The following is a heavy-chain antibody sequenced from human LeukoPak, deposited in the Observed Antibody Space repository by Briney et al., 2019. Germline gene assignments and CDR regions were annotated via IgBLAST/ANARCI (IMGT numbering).Heavy chain of an antibody. J-gene: IGHJ1*01. Sequence: TGGSLRLSCAASGFTFSSYSMNWVRQAPGKGLEWVSYISSSGSTIYYADSVKGRFTISRGNAKNSLYLQMNSLRAEDTAVYYCARGSLDSSSWYHVGEYFQHWGQGTLVTVSS. D-gene: IGHD6-13*01. V-gene: IGHV3-48*04. CDR1: GFTFSSYS. CDR3: ARGSLDSSSWYHVGEYFQH. CDR2: ISSSGSTI.